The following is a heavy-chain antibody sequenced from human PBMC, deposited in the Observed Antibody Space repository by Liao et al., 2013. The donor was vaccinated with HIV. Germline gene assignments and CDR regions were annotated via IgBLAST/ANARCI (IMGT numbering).Heavy chain of an antibody. CDR3: ATGDCGGDCLLDAFDI. V-gene: IGHV4-61*10. Sequence: QVQLQESGPGLVKPSQTLSLTCTVSGASISSGSHFWSWIRQPAGKGLEWIGFIFYSGSTHYNPSLKSRVSISLDTSKNQFSLNLNSVTAADTAVYYCATGDCGGDCLLDAFDIWGQGTMVTVSS. D-gene: IGHD2-21*01. CDR1: GASISSGSHF. J-gene: IGHJ3*02. CDR2: IFYSGST.